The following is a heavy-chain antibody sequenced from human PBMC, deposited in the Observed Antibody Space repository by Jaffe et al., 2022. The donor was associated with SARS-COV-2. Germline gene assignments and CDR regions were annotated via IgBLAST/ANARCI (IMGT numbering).Heavy chain of an antibody. V-gene: IGHV3-11*01. D-gene: IGHD3-10*01. CDR2: ISNSGDNI. J-gene: IGHJ5*02. CDR3: ARVREFAIIKFGETNWFDP. CDR1: GFTGGDSGLTFSDFY. Sequence: QVQLVESGGGLVKPGGSLRLSCVASGFTGGDSGLTFSDFYMSWIRQAPGKGLEWVSYISNSGDNIYYADSVKGRFTVARDNAKNSLFLQMNSLRGEDTAVYYCARVREFAIIKFGETNWFDPWGQGTLVTVSS.